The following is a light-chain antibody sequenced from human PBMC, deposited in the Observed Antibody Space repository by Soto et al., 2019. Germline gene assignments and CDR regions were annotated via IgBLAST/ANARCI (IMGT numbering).Light chain of an antibody. CDR1: QGIDNF. CDR3: QRYDTMPLT. Sequence: DIQMTQSPSSLSASVGDRVTITCRASQGIDNFLAWYQQRPGKVPKLLIYGASTLQPGVPSRFIGSGSGTDFTLTISSLQPEDVASYYCQRYDTMPLTFRGGTKVEIK. CDR2: GAS. J-gene: IGKJ4*01. V-gene: IGKV1-27*01.